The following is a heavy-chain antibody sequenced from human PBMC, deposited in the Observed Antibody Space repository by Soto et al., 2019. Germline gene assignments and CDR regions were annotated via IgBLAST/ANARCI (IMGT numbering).Heavy chain of an antibody. J-gene: IGHJ3*02. Sequence: GAPVKVSCKASGGTFSSYAISWVRQAPGQGLEWMGGIIPIFGTANYAQKFQGRVTITADESTSTAYMELSSLRSEDTAVYYCASPWSIAARVYAFDIWGQGTMVTVSS. D-gene: IGHD6-6*01. CDR2: IIPIFGTA. CDR1: GGTFSSYA. V-gene: IGHV1-69*13. CDR3: ASPWSIAARVYAFDI.